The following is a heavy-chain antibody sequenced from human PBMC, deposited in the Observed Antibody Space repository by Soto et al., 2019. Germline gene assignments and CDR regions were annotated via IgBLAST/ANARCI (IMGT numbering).Heavy chain of an antibody. J-gene: IGHJ4*02. V-gene: IGHV3-15*07. CDR3: TTDPRFWSGYYDY. D-gene: IGHD3-3*01. CDR1: GFTFSNAW. Sequence: GGSLRLSCAASGFTFSNAWMNWVRQAPGKGLEWVGRIKSKTDGGTTDYAAPVKGRFTISRDDSKNTLYLQMNSLKTEDTAVYYCTTDPRFWSGYYDYWGQGTLVTVSS. CDR2: IKSKTDGGTT.